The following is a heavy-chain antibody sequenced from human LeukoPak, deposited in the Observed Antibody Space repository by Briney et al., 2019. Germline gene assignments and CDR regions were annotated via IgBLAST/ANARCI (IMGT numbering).Heavy chain of an antibody. J-gene: IGHJ4*02. CDR1: GFTLSTYS. CDR3: AKGGIFGAH. Sequence: GGSLRLSCAASGFTLSTYSMNWVRQAPGKGLEWVSSITSSSSYKYYADSVKGRFTISRDNAKNSLYLQMNNLRAEDTAMYYCAKGGIFGAHWGQGTLVTVSS. D-gene: IGHD3-3*01. CDR2: ITSSSSYK. V-gene: IGHV3-21*01.